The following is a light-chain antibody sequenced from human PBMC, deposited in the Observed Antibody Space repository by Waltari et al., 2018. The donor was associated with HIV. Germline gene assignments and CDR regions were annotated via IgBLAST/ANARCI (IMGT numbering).Light chain of an antibody. CDR1: SSNIGRHY. CDR3: ATWEDSLSGSV. CDR2: RDT. J-gene: IGLJ3*02. V-gene: IGLV1-47*01. Sequence: QSVLTQTPSTSGTPGQRVTISCSWGSSNIGRHYVYWYRQLPGTAPKIVMDRDTQRPSGGPVRSSGSKSGTSASLAISGLRSEDEADYFCATWEDSLSGSVFGGGTKLTVL.